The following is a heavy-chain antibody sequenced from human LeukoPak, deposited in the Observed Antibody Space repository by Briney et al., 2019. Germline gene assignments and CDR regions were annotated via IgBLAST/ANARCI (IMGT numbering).Heavy chain of an antibody. CDR3: ARSPYYYDSSGYWGPGYFDY. CDR1: GGSISSYY. CDR2: IYTSGST. D-gene: IGHD3-22*01. J-gene: IGHJ4*02. V-gene: IGHV4-4*07. Sequence: SETLSLTCTVSGGSISSYYWSWIRQPAGKGLEWIGRIYTSGSTNYNPSLKSRVTMSVDTSKNQFSLKLSSVTAADTAVYYCARSPYYYDSSGYWGPGYFDYWGQGTLSPSPQ.